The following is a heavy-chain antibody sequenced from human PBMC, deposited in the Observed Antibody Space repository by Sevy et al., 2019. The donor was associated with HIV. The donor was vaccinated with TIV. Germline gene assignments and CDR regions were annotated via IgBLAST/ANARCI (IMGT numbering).Heavy chain of an antibody. D-gene: IGHD3-3*01. CDR2: IYYSGST. CDR1: GGSISSGDHY. J-gene: IGHJ4*02. Sequence: SETLSLTCTVSGGSISSGDHYWSWIRQPPGKGLEWIGYIYYSGSTYYNPSLKSRVTISVDTSKNQFSLKLSSVTAADTAVYYCAARVLEWLLRGFVDYWGQGTLVTVSS. V-gene: IGHV4-30-4*01. CDR3: AARVLEWLLRGFVDY.